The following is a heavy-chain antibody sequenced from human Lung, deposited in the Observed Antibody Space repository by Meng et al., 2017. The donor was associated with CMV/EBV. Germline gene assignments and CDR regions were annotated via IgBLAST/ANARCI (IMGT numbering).Heavy chain of an antibody. D-gene: IGHD3-3*01. Sequence: GGSXRLXCAASGFTFSSYSMNWVRQAPGKGLEWVSSISSSSYIYYADSVKGRFTISRDNAKNSLYLQMNSLRAEDTAVYYCARDGSFWSGYYAPVAFDIXGQGXMVTVSS. CDR1: GFTFSSYS. V-gene: IGHV3-21*01. CDR3: ARDGSFWSGYYAPVAFDI. J-gene: IGHJ3*02. CDR2: ISSSSYI.